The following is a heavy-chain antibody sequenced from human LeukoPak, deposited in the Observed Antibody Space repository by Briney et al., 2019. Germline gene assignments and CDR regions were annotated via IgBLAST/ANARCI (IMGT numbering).Heavy chain of an antibody. Sequence: GGSLRLSCAASGFTFSSYGMHWVRQAPGKGLEWVAVIWYDGSNKYYADSVKGRFTISRDNSKNTLYLQMNGLRAEDTAVYYCARDWVPAAIHYYGMDVWGQGTTVTVSS. J-gene: IGHJ6*02. CDR1: GFTFSSYG. CDR2: IWYDGSNK. D-gene: IGHD2-2*01. V-gene: IGHV3-33*01. CDR3: ARDWVPAAIHYYGMDV.